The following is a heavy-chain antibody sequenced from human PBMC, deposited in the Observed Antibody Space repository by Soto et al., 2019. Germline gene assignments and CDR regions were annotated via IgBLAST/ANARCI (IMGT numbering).Heavy chain of an antibody. Sequence: SLRLSCAASGFTFSSYAMHWVRQAPGKGLEWLTIIWYDGSKKYYADSVKGRFTISRDNSKNTLDLQMNGLRADDTAVYYCARDPGDYYFDYWGQGTPVTVSS. CDR3: ARDPGDYYFDY. J-gene: IGHJ4*02. V-gene: IGHV3-33*08. CDR2: IWYDGSKK. CDR1: GFTFSSYA. D-gene: IGHD2-21*01.